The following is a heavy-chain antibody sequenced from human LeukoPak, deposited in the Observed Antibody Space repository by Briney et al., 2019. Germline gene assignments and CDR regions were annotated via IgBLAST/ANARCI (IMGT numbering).Heavy chain of an antibody. CDR3: ARGSSGWADY. CDR1: GFTFSRYS. Sequence: QPGGSLRLSCAASGFTFSRYSMNWVRQAPGKGLEWISYISSSISTVFYADSVKGRFTISRDNAKNSLYLQMNSLRAEDTAVYYCARGSSGWADYWGQGTLVTVSS. J-gene: IGHJ4*02. CDR2: ISSSISTV. V-gene: IGHV3-48*01. D-gene: IGHD6-19*01.